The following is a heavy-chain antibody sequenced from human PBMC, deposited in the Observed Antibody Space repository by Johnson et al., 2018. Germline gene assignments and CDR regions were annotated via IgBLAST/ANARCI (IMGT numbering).Heavy chain of an antibody. D-gene: IGHD1-14*01. CDR3: AKQPGPGNYYYYYMDV. Sequence: VQLVETGGGVVQPGRSLRLSCAASGFTFSSYGMHWVRQAPGKGLEWVAVISYDGSNKYYADSVQGRFTIPRDNSKNTLYMQMNSLRAEDTAVYYCAKQPGPGNYYYYYMDVWGKGTTVTVSS. CDR1: GFTFSSYG. J-gene: IGHJ6*03. V-gene: IGHV3-30*18. CDR2: ISYDGSNK.